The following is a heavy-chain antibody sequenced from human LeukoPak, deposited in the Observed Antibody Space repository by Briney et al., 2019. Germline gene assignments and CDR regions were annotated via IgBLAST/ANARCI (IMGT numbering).Heavy chain of an antibody. CDR1: DGSISNSF. V-gene: IGHV4-4*09. Sequence: SETLSLTCTVPDGSISNSFWNWVRQPPGKGLEWIAYIHTSGSTNYNPAFKSRVTLSVDTSKSQFSLRLNSVTASDTAVSYFANSYHGKIVPFDNWGQGTLVTVSS. CDR2: IHTSGST. D-gene: IGHD3-10*01. CDR3: ANSYHGKIVPFDN. J-gene: IGHJ4*02.